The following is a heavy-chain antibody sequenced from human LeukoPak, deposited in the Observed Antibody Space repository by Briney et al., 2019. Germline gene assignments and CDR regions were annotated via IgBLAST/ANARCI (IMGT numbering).Heavy chain of an antibody. CDR3: ARGLYYMDV. Sequence: GGSLRLSCAASGFTFSTHTMAWVRQAPGKRLEWLSYISGSSNVIYYADSVKGRFTISRDNAKDSLYLQMNSLKAEDTAVYYCARGLYYMDVWGKGTTVTVSS. CDR2: ISGSSNVI. V-gene: IGHV3-48*01. CDR1: GFTFSTHT. J-gene: IGHJ6*03.